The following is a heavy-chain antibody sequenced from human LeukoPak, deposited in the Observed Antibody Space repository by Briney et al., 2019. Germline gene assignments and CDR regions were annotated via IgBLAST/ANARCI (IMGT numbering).Heavy chain of an antibody. V-gene: IGHV1-69*05. Sequence: SVKVSCKASGGTFTNYALSWVRQGPGKGLEWMGGTTPIFGSAEYAQNFQGRVTVTTDESTSTAYMEMSSLRSDDTAVYYCAGALFHFDSSGYDMDGYDIWGQGTMVTVSS. D-gene: IGHD3-22*01. CDR1: GGTFTNYA. J-gene: IGHJ3*02. CDR2: TTPIFGSA. CDR3: AGALFHFDSSGYDMDGYDI.